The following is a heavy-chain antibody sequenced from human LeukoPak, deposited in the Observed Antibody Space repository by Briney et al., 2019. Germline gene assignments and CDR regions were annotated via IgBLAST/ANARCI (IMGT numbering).Heavy chain of an antibody. CDR2: ISSSSSTI. V-gene: IGHV3-48*04. J-gene: IGHJ3*02. Sequence: PGGSLRLSCAASGFTFSSYSMNWVRQAPGKGLEWVSYISSSSSTIYYAASVKGRFTISRDNAKNALYLQMNSLRAEDTAVYYCAIQYDMLTGYPGDAFDIWGQGTMVTVSS. D-gene: IGHD3-9*01. CDR1: GFTFSSYS. CDR3: AIQYDMLTGYPGDAFDI.